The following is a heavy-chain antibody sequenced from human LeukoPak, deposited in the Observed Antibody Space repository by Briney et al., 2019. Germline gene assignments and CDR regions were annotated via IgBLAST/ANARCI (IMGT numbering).Heavy chain of an antibody. V-gene: IGHV3-23*01. CDR1: GFTFSSYA. CDR2: ISGSGDFT. CDR3: AKDWDSGSYFADC. J-gene: IGHJ4*02. D-gene: IGHD1-26*01. Sequence: TGGSLRLSCAVSGFTFSSYAMSWVRQAPGKGLEWVSGISGSGDFTYYAHSVKGRFTISRDNSKNTLYLQMNSLGAEDTGVYYCAKDWDSGSYFADCWGQGTLVTVSS.